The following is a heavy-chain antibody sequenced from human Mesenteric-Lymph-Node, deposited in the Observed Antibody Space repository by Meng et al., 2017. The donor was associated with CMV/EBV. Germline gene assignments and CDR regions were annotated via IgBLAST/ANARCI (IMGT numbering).Heavy chain of an antibody. J-gene: IGHJ4*02. CDR3: ARSFGSRSYSLYFGY. CDR1: GFTFSSYG. Sequence: GESLKISCAASGFTFSSYGMHWVRQAPGKGLEWVAFIWYDGSNKYYVDSVKGRFTISRDNSKNTLYLQMDSLRAEDTAVYYCARSFGSRSYSLYFGYWGQGTVVTVSS. D-gene: IGHD3-10*01. CDR2: IWYDGSNK. V-gene: IGHV3-33*01.